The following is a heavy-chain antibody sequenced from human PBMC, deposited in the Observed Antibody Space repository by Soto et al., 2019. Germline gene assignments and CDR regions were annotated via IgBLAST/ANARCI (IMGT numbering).Heavy chain of an antibody. CDR3: ARVLLSGIYCNNGVCPNWFDP. Sequence: WASVKVSCKASGYTFTSYGISWVRQAPGQGLEWMGWISAYNGNTNYAQKLQGRVTMTTDTSTSTAYMELRSLRSDDTAVYYCARVLLSGIYCNNGVCPNWFDPWGQGTLVTVSS. V-gene: IGHV1-18*04. CDR2: ISAYNGNT. CDR1: GYTFTSYG. J-gene: IGHJ5*02. D-gene: IGHD2-8*01.